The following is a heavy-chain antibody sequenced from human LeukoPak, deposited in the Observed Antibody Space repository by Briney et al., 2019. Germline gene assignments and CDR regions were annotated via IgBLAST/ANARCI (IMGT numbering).Heavy chain of an antibody. V-gene: IGHV4-34*01. J-gene: IGHJ4*02. D-gene: IGHD6-13*01. CDR2: INHSGST. CDR3: ARHQGSSLSY. CDR1: GGSFSGYY. Sequence: SETLSLTCAVYGGSFSGYYWSWIRQPPGKGLEWIGEINHSGSTNYNPSLKSRVTISVDTSKNQFSLKLSSVTAADTAVYYCARHQGSSLSYWGQGTLVTVSS.